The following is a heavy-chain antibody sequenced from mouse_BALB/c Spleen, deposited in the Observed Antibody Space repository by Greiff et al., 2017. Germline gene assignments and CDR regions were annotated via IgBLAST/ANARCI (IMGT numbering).Heavy chain of an antibody. J-gene: IGHJ2*01. V-gene: IGHV3-8*02. D-gene: IGHD1-1*01. Sequence: EVQRVESGPSLVKPSQTLSLTCSVTGDSITSGYWNWIRKFPGNKLEYMGYISYSGSTYYNPSLKSRISITRDTSKNQYYLQLNSVTTEDTATYYCARSLYYYGSSYFDYWGQGTTLTVSS. CDR3: ARSLYYYGSSYFDY. CDR1: GDSITSGY. CDR2: ISYSGST.